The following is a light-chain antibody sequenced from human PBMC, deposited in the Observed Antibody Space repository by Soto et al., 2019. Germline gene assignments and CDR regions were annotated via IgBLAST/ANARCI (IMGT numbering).Light chain of an antibody. CDR2: GAS. CDR3: QHYNSYSEA. Sequence: EIVMTQSPATLSVSPGERVTLSCRAIQSLTRNLAWYQHKPGQSPRLLIYGASARATGIPDRFSGGGSGTEFTLTISSLQPDDFETYYCQHYNSYSEAFGQGTKVDIK. CDR1: QSLTRN. V-gene: IGKV3-15*01. J-gene: IGKJ1*01.